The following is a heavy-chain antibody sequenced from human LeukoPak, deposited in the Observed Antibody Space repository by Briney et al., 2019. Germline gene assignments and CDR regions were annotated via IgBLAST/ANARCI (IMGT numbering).Heavy chain of an antibody. CDR1: GYTFTSYG. J-gene: IGHJ4*02. Sequence: ASVKVSCKASGYTFTSYGISWVRQAPGKGLEWMGGFDPEDGETIYAQKFQGRVTMTEDTSTDTAYMELSSLRSEDTAVYYCATVDYGYSYGYFDYWGQGTLVTVSS. CDR3: ATVDYGYSYGYFDY. V-gene: IGHV1-24*01. CDR2: FDPEDGET. D-gene: IGHD5-18*01.